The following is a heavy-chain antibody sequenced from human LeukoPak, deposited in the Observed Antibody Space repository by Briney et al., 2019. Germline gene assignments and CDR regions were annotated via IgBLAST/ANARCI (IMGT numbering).Heavy chain of an antibody. CDR1: GFTFSSYA. Sequence: GGSLRPSCAASGFTFSSYAMSWVRQAPGKGLEWVSAISGSGGSTYYADSVKGRFTISRDNSKNTLYLQMNSLRAEDSAVYYCAKDRVSPGFNWFDPWGQGTLVTVSS. D-gene: IGHD3-16*01. CDR2: ISGSGGST. CDR3: AKDRVSPGFNWFDP. J-gene: IGHJ5*02. V-gene: IGHV3-23*01.